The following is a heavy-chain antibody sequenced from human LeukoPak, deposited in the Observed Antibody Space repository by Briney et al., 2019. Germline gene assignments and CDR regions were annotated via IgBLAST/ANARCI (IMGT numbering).Heavy chain of an antibody. CDR1: GFTVSSNY. CDR3: ARTFDN. J-gene: IGHJ4*02. CDR2: IYSDGNT. Sequence: PGGSLRLSCAASGFTVSSNYMNWDRQAPGKGLEWVSVIYSDGNTYYADSVKGRFTISRDNSKNTLYLQMNSLRAEDTAVYYCARTFDNWGQGTLVTVSS. V-gene: IGHV3-53*01.